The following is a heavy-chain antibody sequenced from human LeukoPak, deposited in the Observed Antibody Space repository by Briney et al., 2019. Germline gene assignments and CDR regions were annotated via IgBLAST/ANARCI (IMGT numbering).Heavy chain of an antibody. CDR2: IYPDDSDT. CDR1: GYSFTSYW. CDR3: GRHRIVGTKYYFDY. D-gene: IGHD1-26*01. Sequence: GESLKISCKGSGYSFTSYWIGWVRQMPGKGLEWMGIIYPDDSDTRYSPSFQGQATISADKSISTTYLQWSSLKASDTAMYYCGRHRIVGTKYYFDYWGQGTLVTVSS. V-gene: IGHV5-51*01. J-gene: IGHJ4*02.